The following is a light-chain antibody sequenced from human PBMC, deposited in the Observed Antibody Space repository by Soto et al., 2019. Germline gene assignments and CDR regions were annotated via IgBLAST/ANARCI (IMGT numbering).Light chain of an antibody. CDR3: AVWDDSLDGAV. Sequence: QSVLTQPPSASGTTGQRITISCSGSSSNIGSNPVNWYQQFPGMAPKLVIYGSNQRPSGVPDRFSGSKSGTSASLAIIGLQSEDEADYFCAVWDDSLDGAVFGGGTQLTVL. CDR1: SSNIGSNP. J-gene: IGLJ7*01. CDR2: GSN. V-gene: IGLV1-44*01.